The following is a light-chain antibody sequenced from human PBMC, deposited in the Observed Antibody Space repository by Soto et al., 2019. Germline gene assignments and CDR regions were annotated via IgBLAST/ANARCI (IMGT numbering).Light chain of an antibody. CDR2: KAS. V-gene: IGKV1-5*03. J-gene: IGKJ1*01. Sequence: DIQMTQSPSTLSGSVGDRVTITCRASQTISSWLAWYQQKPGKAPKLLIYKASTLKSGVPSRFGGSGSGTEFTLTISSLQPDDFASYYCQHYNGYSEAFGQGTKVELK. CDR1: QTISSW. CDR3: QHYNGYSEA.